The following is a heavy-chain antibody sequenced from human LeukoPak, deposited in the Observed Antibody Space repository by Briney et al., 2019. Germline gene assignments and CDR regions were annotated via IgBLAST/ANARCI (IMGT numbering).Heavy chain of an antibody. Sequence: GGSLRLSCTASGFTFSSYAMSWVRQAPGKGLEWVSAISGSGGSTYYADSVKGRFTISRDNSKNTLYLQMNSLRAEDTAVYYCAKDRVPTMIKGYFDYWGQGTLVTVSS. CDR3: AKDRVPTMIKGYFDY. V-gene: IGHV3-23*01. J-gene: IGHJ4*02. CDR1: GFTFSSYA. D-gene: IGHD3-22*01. CDR2: ISGSGGST.